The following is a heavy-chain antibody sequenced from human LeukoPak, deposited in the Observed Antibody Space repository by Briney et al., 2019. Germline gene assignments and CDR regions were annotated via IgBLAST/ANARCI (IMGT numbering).Heavy chain of an antibody. CDR3: ARDLIAARPGWFDP. Sequence: ASVKVSCKASGYTFTTYGINWVRQAPGQGHEWMGWISAYNGNTNYAQNLQGRVTLTTDTSASTAYMELRSLRSDDTAVYYCARDLIAARPGWFDPWGQGTLVIVSS. J-gene: IGHJ5*02. V-gene: IGHV1-18*01. D-gene: IGHD6-6*01. CDR1: GYTFTTYG. CDR2: ISAYNGNT.